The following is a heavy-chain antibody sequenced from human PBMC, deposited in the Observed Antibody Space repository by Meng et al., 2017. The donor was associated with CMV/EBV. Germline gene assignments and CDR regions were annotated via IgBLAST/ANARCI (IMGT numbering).Heavy chain of an antibody. CDR3: ARGPYSSSWYGYWFDP. V-gene: IGHV1-8*01. CDR2: MNPNSGNT. D-gene: IGHD6-13*01. Sequence: YTFTRYDINWVRQATGQGLEWMGWMNPNSGNTGYAQKFQGRVTMTRNTSISTAYMELSSLRSEDTAVYYCARGPYSSSWYGYWFDPWGQGTLVTVSS. J-gene: IGHJ5*02. CDR1: YTFTRYD.